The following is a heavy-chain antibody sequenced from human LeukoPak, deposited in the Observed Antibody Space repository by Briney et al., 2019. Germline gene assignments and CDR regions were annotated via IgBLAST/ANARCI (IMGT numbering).Heavy chain of an antibody. J-gene: IGHJ4*02. D-gene: IGHD6-13*01. CDR2: INPSGGST. V-gene: IGHV1-46*03. CDR1: GYTFTSYY. Sequence: ASVKVSCKASGYTFTSYYMHWVRQAPGQGLEWMGIINPSGGSTGYAQKFQGRVTMTRDTSTSTAYMELSSLRSEDTAVYYCARSAGKFHKIDYWGQGTLVTVSS. CDR3: ARSAGKFHKIDY.